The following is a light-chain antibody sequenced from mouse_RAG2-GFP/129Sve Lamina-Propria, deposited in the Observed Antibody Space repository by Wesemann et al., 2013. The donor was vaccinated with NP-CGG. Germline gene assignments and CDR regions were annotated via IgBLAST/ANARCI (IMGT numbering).Light chain of an antibody. J-gene: IGKJ1*01. CDR2: AAT. V-gene: IGKV12-46*01. CDR1: ENIYSN. CDR3: QHFWSTPPT. Sequence: DIQMTQSPASLSVSVGETVTITCRASENIYSNLAWYQQKQGKSPQLLVYAATNLADGVPSRFSGSGSGTQYSLKINSLQPEDFGSYYCQHFWSTPPTFGGGTKLEIK.